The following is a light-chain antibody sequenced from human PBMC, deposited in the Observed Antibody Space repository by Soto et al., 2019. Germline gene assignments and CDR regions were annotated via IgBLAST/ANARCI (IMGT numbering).Light chain of an antibody. Sequence: EIVMTQSPATLSVSPGERATLSCSASQRVNPNLAWHQQKPHQAPSLLIYAASTSSTVVPAGVSGIGSVTKFTLTISSLQSEDFAVYCCQQYNNWPLRLGHGRKV. J-gene: IGKJ1*01. CDR3: QQYNNWPLR. V-gene: IGKV3-15*01. CDR2: AAS. CDR1: QRVNPN.